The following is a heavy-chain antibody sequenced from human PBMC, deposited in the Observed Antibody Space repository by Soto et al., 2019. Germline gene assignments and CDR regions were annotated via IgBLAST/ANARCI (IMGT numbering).Heavy chain of an antibody. CDR3: XXXXXVAGXXPNWFDP. D-gene: IGHD6-19*01. CDR1: GFTFSSYA. CDR2: ISGSGGST. V-gene: IGHV3-23*01. Sequence: EVQLLESGGGLVQPGGSLRLSCAASGFTFSSYAMSWVRQAPGKGLEWVSAISGSGGSTYYADSVKGRFTISRDNSKNTLXLXXXSXXXXXTXXXXXXXXXXVAGXXPNWFDPWGQGTLVTVSS. J-gene: IGHJ5*02.